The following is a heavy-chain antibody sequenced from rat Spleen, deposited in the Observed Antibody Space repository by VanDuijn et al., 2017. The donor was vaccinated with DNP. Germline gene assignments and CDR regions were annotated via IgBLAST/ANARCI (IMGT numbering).Heavy chain of an antibody. D-gene: IGHD1-11*01. CDR1: GFNFNDYW. CDR2: INKDSSII. CDR3: ATLGGIIYDF. V-gene: IGHV4-2*01. J-gene: IGHJ2*01. Sequence: EVKLVESGGGLVQPGRSLKLSCAASGFNFNDYWMGWVRQAPGKGLEWIGEINKDSSIINYTPSLKDKFTISRDNAQNTLYLQMSRLGSEDTATYYCATLGGIIYDFWGQGVLVTVSS.